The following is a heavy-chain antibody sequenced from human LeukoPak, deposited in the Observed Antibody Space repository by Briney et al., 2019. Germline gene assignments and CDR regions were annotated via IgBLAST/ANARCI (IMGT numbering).Heavy chain of an antibody. CDR1: GFAFSSYS. V-gene: IGHV3-21*01. CDR3: AREPTPFKNQTKNLDY. Sequence: PGGSLRLSCAASGFAFSSYSMNWVRQAPGKGLEWVSSISSSSSYIYYADSVKGRFTISRDNAKNSLYLQMNSLRAEDTAVYYCAREPTPFKNQTKNLDYWGQGTLVTVSS. CDR2: ISSSSSYI. D-gene: IGHD1-14*01. J-gene: IGHJ4*02.